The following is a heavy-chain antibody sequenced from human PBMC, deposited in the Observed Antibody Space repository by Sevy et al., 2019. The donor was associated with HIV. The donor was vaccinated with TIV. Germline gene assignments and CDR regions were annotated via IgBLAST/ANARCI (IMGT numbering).Heavy chain of an antibody. CDR1: GFTFSAYA. V-gene: IGHV3-23*01. J-gene: IGHJ6*02. D-gene: IGHD2-2*01. CDR2: ISGKGRNT. Sequence: GGSLRLSCAASGFTFSAYAMNWVRQAPGKGLEWVSAISGKGRNTHYTDSVEGRFTISRDNSNNTLYLQMNSLRAKDTAVYYCAKTIDSGGGVVPAANYFYYGLDVWGQGTTVTVSS. CDR3: AKTIDSGGGVVPAANYFYYGLDV.